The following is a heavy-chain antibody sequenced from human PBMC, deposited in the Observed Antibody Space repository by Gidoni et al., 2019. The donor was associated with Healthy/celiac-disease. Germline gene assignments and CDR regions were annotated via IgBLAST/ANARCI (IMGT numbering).Heavy chain of an antibody. D-gene: IGHD3-22*01. CDR2: IKSKTDGGTT. V-gene: IGHV3-15*07. Sequence: VRQAPGKGLEWVGRIKSKTDGGTTDYAAPVKGRFTISRDDSKNTLYLQMNSLKTEDTAVYYCTTEVVVIRYFDYWGQGTLFTVSS. CDR3: TTEVVVIRYFDY. J-gene: IGHJ4*02.